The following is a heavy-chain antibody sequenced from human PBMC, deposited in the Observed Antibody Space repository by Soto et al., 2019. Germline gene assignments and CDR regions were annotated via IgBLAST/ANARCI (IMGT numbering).Heavy chain of an antibody. CDR3: ARDRYYYTSGYYGHDVFDV. CDR2: IRGSGASR. CDR1: GFSRSTNR. J-gene: IGHJ3*01. Sequence: HPGGAVRGSCTASGFSRSTNRITWVRQAPGKGLEWVSFIRGSGASRYYAESVKGRFTISRDNAKNTLYLQMDSLRDEDTAVYYCARDRYYYTSGYYGHDVFDVLGQWTMVTVS. V-gene: IGHV3-48*02. D-gene: IGHD3-22*01.